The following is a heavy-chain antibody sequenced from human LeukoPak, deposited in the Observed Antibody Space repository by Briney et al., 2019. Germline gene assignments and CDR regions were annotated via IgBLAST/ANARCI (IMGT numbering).Heavy chain of an antibody. Sequence: PGGSLRLSCAASGFTFSSFGINWVRQAPGKGLEWVSYISSSGSTIYYADSEKGRFTISRDNAKNSLYLQMNSLRAEDTAVYYCARDRLWFGELYPDYYYGMDVWGQGTTVTVSS. J-gene: IGHJ6*02. CDR1: GFTFSSFG. CDR3: ARDRLWFGELYPDYYYGMDV. V-gene: IGHV3-48*03. CDR2: ISSSGSTI. D-gene: IGHD3-10*01.